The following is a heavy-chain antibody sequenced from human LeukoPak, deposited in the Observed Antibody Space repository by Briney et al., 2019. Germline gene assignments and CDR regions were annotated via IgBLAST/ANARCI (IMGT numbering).Heavy chain of an antibody. CDR2: INPNSGGT. CDR1: GYTFTGYY. CDR3: ARVFSYGDYGMCGYYFDY. V-gene: IGHV1-2*02. Sequence: ASVKVSCKASGYTFTGYYMHWVRQAPGQGLEWMGWINPNSGGTNYAQKFQGRVTMTRDTSISTAYMELSRLRSDDTAVYYCARVFSYGDYGMCGYYFDYWGQGTLVTVSS. D-gene: IGHD4-17*01. J-gene: IGHJ4*02.